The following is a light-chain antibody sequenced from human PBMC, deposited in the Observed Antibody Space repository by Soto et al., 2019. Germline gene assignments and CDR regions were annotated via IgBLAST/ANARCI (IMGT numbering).Light chain of an antibody. Sequence: ELVLTQSPATLSLSPAERATLSCSASQNVGSNLAWYQQRPGQAPRLLIYGASTRATGFPPRFSGSGSGAQFTLTISSPQSEDFAVYYCQQYNNWPPTFGQGTRLEIK. CDR3: QQYNNWPPT. CDR1: QNVGSN. J-gene: IGKJ5*01. CDR2: GAS. V-gene: IGKV3-15*01.